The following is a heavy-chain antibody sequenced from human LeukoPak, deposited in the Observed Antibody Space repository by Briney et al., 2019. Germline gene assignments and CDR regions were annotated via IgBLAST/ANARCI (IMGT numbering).Heavy chain of an antibody. CDR3: AKDLKYSSGCLGY. J-gene: IGHJ4*02. CDR1: GFTFSSYA. V-gene: IGHV3-23*01. D-gene: IGHD6-19*01. Sequence: GGSLRLSCAASGFTFSSYAMSWVRQAPGKGLEWVSAISGSGGSTYYADSVKGRFTISRGNSKNTLYLQMNSLRAEDTAVYYCAKDLKYSSGCLGYWGQGTLVTVSS. CDR2: ISGSGGST.